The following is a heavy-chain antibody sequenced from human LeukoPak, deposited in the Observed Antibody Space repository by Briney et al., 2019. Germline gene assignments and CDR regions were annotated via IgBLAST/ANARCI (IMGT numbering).Heavy chain of an antibody. V-gene: IGHV1-18*01. CDR3: ARDRTHSSRYYYYGMDV. Sequence: GASVKVSCKASGYTFTSYGISWVRQAPGQGLEWMGWISAYNGNTNYAQKLQGRVTMTTDTSTSTAYMELRSLRSDDTAVYYCARDRTHSSRYYYYGMDVWGQGTTVTVSS. J-gene: IGHJ6*02. CDR1: GYTFTSYG. CDR2: ISAYNGNT. D-gene: IGHD2-15*01.